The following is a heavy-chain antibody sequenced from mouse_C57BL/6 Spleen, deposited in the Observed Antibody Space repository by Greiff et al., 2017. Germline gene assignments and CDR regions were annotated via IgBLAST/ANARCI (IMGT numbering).Heavy chain of an antibody. CDR1: GYTFTSYW. D-gene: IGHD1-1*01. J-gene: IGHJ1*03. CDR3: ARWDYYGSSYGYFDV. CDR2: IHPNSGST. Sequence: VQLQQPGAELVKPGASVKLSCKASGYTFTSYWMHWVKQRPGQGLEWIGMIHPNSGSTNYNEKFKGKATLTVDKSSSTAYMQLSSLTSEDSAVYYCARWDYYGSSYGYFDVWGTGTTVTVSS. V-gene: IGHV1-64*01.